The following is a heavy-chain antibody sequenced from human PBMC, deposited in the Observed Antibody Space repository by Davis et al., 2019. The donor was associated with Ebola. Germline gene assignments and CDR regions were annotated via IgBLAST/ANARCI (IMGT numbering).Heavy chain of an antibody. CDR1: GFTLTNYA. D-gene: IGHD4-17*01. J-gene: IGHJ6*02. CDR3: ARGPDYGDSHDPHYGMDV. CDR2: INAGNGNT. Sequence: ASVKVSCKASGFTLTNYAIHWVRQAPGQRLEWMGWINAGNGNTKYSQKFQGRVTITRDTSASTAYMELSSLRSEDTAVYYCARGPDYGDSHDPHYGMDVWGQGTTVTVSS. V-gene: IGHV1-3*01.